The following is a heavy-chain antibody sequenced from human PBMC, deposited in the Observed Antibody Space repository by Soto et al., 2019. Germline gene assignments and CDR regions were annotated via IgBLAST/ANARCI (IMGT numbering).Heavy chain of an antibody. V-gene: IGHV4-59*01. CDR3: AGGRTSSRIPVY. CDR1: GGSISSYY. J-gene: IGHJ4*01. CDR2: IYYSGST. Sequence: PSETLSLTCTVSGGSISSYYWSWIRQPPGKGLEWIGYIYYSGSTNYNPSLKSRVTISVDTSKNEFSLKLSSVTAADTAVYYCAGGRTSSRIPVYLGNGTLATVSS. D-gene: IGHD2-2*02.